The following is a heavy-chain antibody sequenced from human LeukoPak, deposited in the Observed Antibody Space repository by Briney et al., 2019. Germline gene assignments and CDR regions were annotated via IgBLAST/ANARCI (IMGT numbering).Heavy chain of an antibody. CDR1: GFTFRRHG. CDR3: ASCYDSSGYWIDY. D-gene: IGHD3-22*01. CDR2: LWYDGSNK. Sequence: PGGSLRLSCAASGFTFRRHGMHWVRQAPRKGLEWVALLWYDGSNKYYADSVKGRFTISRDNSKNTLYLQMNSLRAEDTAVYYCASCYDSSGYWIDYWGQGTLVTVSS. V-gene: IGHV3-33*01. J-gene: IGHJ4*02.